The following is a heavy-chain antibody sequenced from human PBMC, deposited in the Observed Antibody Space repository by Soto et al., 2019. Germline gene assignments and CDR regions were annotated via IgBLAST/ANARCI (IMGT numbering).Heavy chain of an antibody. V-gene: IGHV2-70*01. CDR1: GFSLSTSGMC. CDR3: ARMGGSGSSSYYYYYGMDV. Sequence: SGPTLVNPTQTLTLTCTFSGFSLSTSGMCVSWIRQPPGKALEWLALTDWDDDKYYSTSLKTRLTISKDTSKNQVVLTMTNMDPVDTATYYCARMGGSGSSSYYYYYGMDVWGQGTTVTVSS. CDR2: TDWDDDK. J-gene: IGHJ6*02. D-gene: IGHD3-10*01.